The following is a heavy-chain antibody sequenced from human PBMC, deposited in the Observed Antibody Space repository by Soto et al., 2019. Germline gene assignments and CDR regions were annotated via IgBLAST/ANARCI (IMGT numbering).Heavy chain of an antibody. Sequence: GGSLRLSCTASGFTFGDYAMSWFRQAPGKGLEWVGFIRSKAYGGTTEYAASVKGRFTISRDDSKSIAYLQMNSLKTEDTAVYYCTRETFPYSSGWRDFDYWGQGTLVTVSS. CDR3: TRETFPYSSGWRDFDY. J-gene: IGHJ4*02. D-gene: IGHD6-19*01. CDR2: IRSKAYGGTT. V-gene: IGHV3-49*03. CDR1: GFTFGDYA.